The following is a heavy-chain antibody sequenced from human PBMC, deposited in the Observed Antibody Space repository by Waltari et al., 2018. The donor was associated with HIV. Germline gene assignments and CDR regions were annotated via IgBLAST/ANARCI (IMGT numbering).Heavy chain of an antibody. CDR2: SNPSVGST. Sequence: QVQLVQSGAEVKKPGASVKVSCKASGYTFTSYYMHWVRQAPGQGLEWMGISNPSVGSTSYAQKFQGRVTMTRDTSTSTVYMELSSLRSEDTAVYYCASSAPLRWNGMDVWGQGTTVTVSS. CDR3: ASSAPLRWNGMDV. V-gene: IGHV1-46*03. CDR1: GYTFTSYY. J-gene: IGHJ6*02. D-gene: IGHD4-17*01.